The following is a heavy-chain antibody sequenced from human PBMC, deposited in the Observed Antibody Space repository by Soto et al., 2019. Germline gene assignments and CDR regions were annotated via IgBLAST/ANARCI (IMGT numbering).Heavy chain of an antibody. Sequence: SETLSLTCAVSGGSISSSNWWSWVRQPPGKGLEWIGEIYHSGSTNYNPSLKSRVTISVDKSKNQFSLKLSSVTAADTAVYYCARVETCNSISCYSVFESSGQGTLVTVSS. J-gene: IGHJ4*02. CDR2: IYHSGST. V-gene: IGHV4-4*02. D-gene: IGHD2-2*01. CDR3: ARVETCNSISCYSVFES. CDR1: GGSISSSNW.